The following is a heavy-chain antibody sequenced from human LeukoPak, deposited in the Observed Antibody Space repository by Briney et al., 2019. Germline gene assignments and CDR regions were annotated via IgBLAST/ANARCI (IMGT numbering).Heavy chain of an antibody. V-gene: IGHV4-59*12. CDR3: ARDSSSQGYFDY. Sequence: SETLSLTCTVSGGSINSYYWSWIRQPPGKGLEWIGYIYYSGRTNYNPSLKSRVTISVDTSKNQFSLKLSSVTAADTAVYYCARDSSSQGYFDYWGQGTLVTVSS. D-gene: IGHD6-13*01. CDR2: IYYSGRT. CDR1: GGSINSYY. J-gene: IGHJ4*02.